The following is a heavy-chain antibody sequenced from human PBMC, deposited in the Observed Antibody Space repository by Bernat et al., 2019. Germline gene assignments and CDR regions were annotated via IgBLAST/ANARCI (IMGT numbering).Heavy chain of an antibody. J-gene: IGHJ4*02. Sequence: ELQLVESGGGWVQPGGSLRLSCSDFGFTFSSYSMYWVRQAPGKGLEYVSGIGPNGNGPYYVDSVKGRFTISRDNSKDTLYLQMSSLRVEDTAVYYCVKDLHTDVDYWGQGSAVTVSS. CDR3: VKDLHTDVDY. V-gene: IGHV3-64D*06. D-gene: IGHD5-18*01. CDR1: GFTFSSYS. CDR2: IGPNGNGP.